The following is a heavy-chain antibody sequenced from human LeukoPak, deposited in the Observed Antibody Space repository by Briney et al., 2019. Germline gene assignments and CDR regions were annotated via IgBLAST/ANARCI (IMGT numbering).Heavy chain of an antibody. CDR3: ARNSCSGGSCYENRGYFDN. V-gene: IGHV4-61*02. CDR2: IYISGST. Sequence: SETLSLTCTVSGGSISSGSYYWSWIRQPAGKGLEWIGRIYISGSTNYNPSLKSRVTISVDTSKNQFSLKLSSVTAADTAVYYCARNSCSGGSCYENRGYFDNWGQGTLVTVSS. CDR1: GGSISSGSYY. D-gene: IGHD2-15*01. J-gene: IGHJ4*02.